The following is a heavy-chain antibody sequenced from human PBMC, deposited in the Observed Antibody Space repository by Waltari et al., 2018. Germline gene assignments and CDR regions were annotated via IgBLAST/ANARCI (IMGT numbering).Heavy chain of an antibody. V-gene: IGHV1-2*06. D-gene: IGHD2-2*01. CDR3: VRVGSNHNFDY. CDR2: IHPDSGGT. Sequence: QVQLVQSGAEVKKPGASVNVSCNASGYTFTAYYMHWVRQAPGQGLEWMGRIHPDSGGTNFAQNFQGRVTMTRDTSISTAYMELSSLRSDDTAVYYCVRVGSNHNFDYWGQGTLVTVSS. CDR1: GYTFTAYY. J-gene: IGHJ4*02.